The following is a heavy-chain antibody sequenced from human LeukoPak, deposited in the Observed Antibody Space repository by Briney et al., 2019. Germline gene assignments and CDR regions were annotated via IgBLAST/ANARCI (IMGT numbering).Heavy chain of an antibody. V-gene: IGHV4-34*01. Sequence: SDTLSLTCAVYGGSFSGYYWSWIRQPPGTGLESIGEINHSGSTNYNPSLKSRVTISVDTSKNQFSLKLSSVTAADTAVYYCARVDRGVILYYYYMDVWGKGTTVTVSS. CDR3: ARVDRGVILYYYYMDV. CDR2: INHSGST. CDR1: GGSFSGYY. J-gene: IGHJ6*03. D-gene: IGHD3-10*01.